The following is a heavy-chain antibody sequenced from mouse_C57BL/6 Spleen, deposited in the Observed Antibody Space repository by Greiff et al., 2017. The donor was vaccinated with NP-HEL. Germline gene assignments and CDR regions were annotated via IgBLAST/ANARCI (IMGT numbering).Heavy chain of an antibody. Sequence: EVKLVESGPELVKPGASVKISCKASGYSFTGYYMNWVKQSPEKSLEWIGEINPSTGGTTYNQKFKAKATLTVDKSSSTAYMQLKSLTSEDSAVYYCARRQLRLPFDYWGQGTTLTVSS. J-gene: IGHJ2*01. V-gene: IGHV1-42*01. CDR2: INPSTGGT. D-gene: IGHD3-2*02. CDR3: ARRQLRLPFDY. CDR1: GYSFTGYY.